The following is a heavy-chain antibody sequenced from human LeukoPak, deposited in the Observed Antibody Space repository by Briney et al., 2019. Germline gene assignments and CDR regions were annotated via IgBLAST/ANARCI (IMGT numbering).Heavy chain of an antibody. J-gene: IGHJ5*02. CDR2: IYYSGSA. CDR1: GGSINSYY. Sequence: PSETLSLTCTVSGGSINSYYWSWIRQPPGKGLEWIGYIYYSGSANNNPSLKSRVTISVDTSKDQFSLKLSSVTAADTAVYYCARDSGSRWFDPWGQGTLVTVSS. V-gene: IGHV4-59*01. D-gene: IGHD3-22*01. CDR3: ARDSGSRWFDP.